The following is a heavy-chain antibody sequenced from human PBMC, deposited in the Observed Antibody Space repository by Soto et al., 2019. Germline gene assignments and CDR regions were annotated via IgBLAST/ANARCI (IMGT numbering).Heavy chain of an antibody. CDR3: ARASTTVTTLDY. CDR1: GGSISSGGYS. CDR2: IYHSGST. V-gene: IGHV4-30-2*01. Sequence: QLQLQESGSGLVKPSQTLSLTCAVSGGSISSGGYSWSWIRQPPGKGLEWIGYIYHSGSTYYNPSLKSRVXXXVXRSKNQFSLKLSSVTAADTAVYYCARASTTVTTLDYWGPGTLVTVSS. D-gene: IGHD4-17*01. J-gene: IGHJ4*02.